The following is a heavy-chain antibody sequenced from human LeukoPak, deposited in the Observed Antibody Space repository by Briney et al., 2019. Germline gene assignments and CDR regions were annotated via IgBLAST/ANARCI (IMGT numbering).Heavy chain of an antibody. CDR1: GGSISSYH. D-gene: IGHD6-19*01. V-gene: IGHV4-59*12. CDR2: IYYSGST. Sequence: SETLSLTCTVSGGSISSYHWSWIRQPPGKGLEWIGYIYYSGSTNYNPSLKSRVTISVDTSKNQFSLKLSSVTAADTAVYYCARDYAVAGTADRKDAFDIWGQGTMVTVSS. J-gene: IGHJ3*02. CDR3: ARDYAVAGTADRKDAFDI.